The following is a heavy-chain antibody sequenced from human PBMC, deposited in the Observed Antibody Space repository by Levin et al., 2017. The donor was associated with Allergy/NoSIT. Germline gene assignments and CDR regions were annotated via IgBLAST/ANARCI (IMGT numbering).Heavy chain of an antibody. CDR3: ATPLTGDCSGGSCYGTEYFQH. CDR2: FDPEDGET. V-gene: IGHV1-24*01. J-gene: IGHJ1*01. CDR1: GYTLTELS. Sequence: ASVKVSCKVSGYTLTELSMHWVRQAPGKGLEWMGGFDPEDGETIYAQKFQGRVTMTEDTSTDTAYMELSSLRSEDTAVYYCATPLTGDCSGGSCYGTEYFQHWGQGTLVTVSS. D-gene: IGHD2-15*01.